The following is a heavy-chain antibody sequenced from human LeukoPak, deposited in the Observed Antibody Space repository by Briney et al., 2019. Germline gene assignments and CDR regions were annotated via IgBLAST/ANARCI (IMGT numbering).Heavy chain of an antibody. J-gene: IGHJ4*02. Sequence: ASVKVSCKASGYTFTSYDINWVRQATGQGLEWMGWMNPNSGNTGYAQKFQGRVTMTRNTSISTAYVELSSLRSEDTAVYYCARKVIVVGTGQRRNYYFDYWGQGTLVTVSS. CDR1: GYTFTSYD. V-gene: IGHV1-8*01. CDR3: ARKVIVVGTGQRRNYYFDY. D-gene: IGHD3-22*01. CDR2: MNPNSGNT.